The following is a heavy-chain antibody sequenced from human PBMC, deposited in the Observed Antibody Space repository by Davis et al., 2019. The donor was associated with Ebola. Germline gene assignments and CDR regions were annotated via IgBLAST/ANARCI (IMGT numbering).Heavy chain of an antibody. V-gene: IGHV3-74*01. J-gene: IGHJ4*02. CDR3: ARVSSGWAFIDY. D-gene: IGHD6-19*01. CDR1: GFTFSSYW. CDR2: INSDGSST. Sequence: GESLKISCAASGFTFSSYWMHWVRQAPGKGLVWVSRINSDGSSTSYADSVKGRFTISRDNAKNTLYLQMNSLRAEDTAVYYCARVSSGWAFIDYWGQGTLVTASS.